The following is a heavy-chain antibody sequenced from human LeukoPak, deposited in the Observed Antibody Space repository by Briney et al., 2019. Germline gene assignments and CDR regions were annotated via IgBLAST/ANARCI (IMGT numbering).Heavy chain of an antibody. CDR1: GFTFSRYW. CDR2: IKQDGSEK. CDR3: AKDIGSDGEVAFDP. J-gene: IGHJ5*02. Sequence: GGSLRLSCAASGFTFSRYWMSWVRQAPGKGLEWVANIKQDGSEKYYVDSVKGRFTISRDNAKNSLYLQMNSLRAEDTALYYCAKDIGSDGEVAFDPWGQGTLVTVSS. V-gene: IGHV3-7*03. D-gene: IGHD4-17*01.